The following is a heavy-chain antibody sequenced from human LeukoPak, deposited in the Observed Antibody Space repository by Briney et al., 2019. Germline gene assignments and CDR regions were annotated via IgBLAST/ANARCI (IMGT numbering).Heavy chain of an antibody. J-gene: IGHJ6*04. CDR2: FDPEDGET. D-gene: IGHD3-10*01. CDR1: GYTLTELS. CDR3: ATGLLWFGEDNYGMDV. Sequence: ASVKVSCKVSGYTLTELSMHWVRQAPGKGLEWMGGFDPEDGETIYAQKFQGRVTMTEDTSTGTAYMELSSLRSEDTAVYYCATGLLWFGEDNYGMDVWGKGTTVTVSS. V-gene: IGHV1-24*01.